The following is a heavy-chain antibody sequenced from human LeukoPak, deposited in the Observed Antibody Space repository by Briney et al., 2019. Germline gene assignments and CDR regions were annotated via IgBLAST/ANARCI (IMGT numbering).Heavy chain of an antibody. CDR1: GGSVSSGSYY. D-gene: IGHD3-10*01. CDR3: ARVFSITLVRGAANWFDP. J-gene: IGHJ5*02. Sequence: SETLSLTCTVSGGSVSSGSYYWSWIRQHPGKALEWIGYIYYSGSTYYNPSLKSRVTISVDTSKNQFSLKLSSVTAADTAVYYCARVFSITLVRGAANWFDPWGQGTLVTVSS. V-gene: IGHV4-31*03. CDR2: IYYSGST.